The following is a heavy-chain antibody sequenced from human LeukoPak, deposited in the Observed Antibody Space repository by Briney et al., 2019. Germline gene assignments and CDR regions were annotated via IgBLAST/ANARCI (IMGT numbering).Heavy chain of an antibody. CDR2: ISGSSSYI. D-gene: IGHD6-13*01. CDR3: AKDRKQQTSL. Sequence: GGSLRLSCAASGFTFSSYSMNWVRQAPGKGLEWVSSISGSSSYIYYADSVKGRFTISRDNAKNSLYLQMNSLRAEDTAVYYCAKDRKQQTSLWGQGTLVTVSS. V-gene: IGHV3-21*06. J-gene: IGHJ4*02. CDR1: GFTFSSYS.